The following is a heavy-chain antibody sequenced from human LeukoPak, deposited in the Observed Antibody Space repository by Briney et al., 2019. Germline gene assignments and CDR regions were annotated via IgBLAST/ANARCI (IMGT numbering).Heavy chain of an antibody. Sequence: GGSLRLSCAASGFTFSSYGMHWVRQAPGKGLDWVAFIRYDGSNKYYADSVKGRFTISRDNSKNTLYLQMNSLRAEDTAVYYCAKDLEFRAVAGTGGDYWGQGTLVTVSS. CDR1: GFTFSSYG. CDR2: IRYDGSNK. V-gene: IGHV3-30*02. J-gene: IGHJ4*02. D-gene: IGHD6-19*01. CDR3: AKDLEFRAVAGTGGDY.